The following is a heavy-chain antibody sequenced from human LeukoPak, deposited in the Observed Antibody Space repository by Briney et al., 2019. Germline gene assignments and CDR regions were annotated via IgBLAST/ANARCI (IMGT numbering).Heavy chain of an antibody. CDR2: ISSSSSTI. Sequence: PGGSLRLSCAASGFTFSSYSMNWVRQAPGKGLEWVSYISSSSSTIYYADSVKGRFTISRDNAGNSLYLQMNSLRDEDTAVYYCARGVVVVAAREFDYWGQGTLVTVSS. D-gene: IGHD2-15*01. V-gene: IGHV3-48*02. CDR3: ARGVVVVAAREFDY. CDR1: GFTFSSYS. J-gene: IGHJ4*02.